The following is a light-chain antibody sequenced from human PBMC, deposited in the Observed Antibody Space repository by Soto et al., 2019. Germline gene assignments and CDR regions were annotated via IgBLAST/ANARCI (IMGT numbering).Light chain of an antibody. V-gene: IGKV3-20*01. CDR2: NAS. CDR1: QGVDSF. Sequence: EIVLTQSPATLSLSPGERATLSCRASQGVDSFFAWYQQKPGQAPRLLSDNASSRATGIPDRFRGSGSGTDFTLTISRLEPEDVAVYYCQQYGSSPQAFGQGTKV. J-gene: IGKJ1*01. CDR3: QQYGSSPQA.